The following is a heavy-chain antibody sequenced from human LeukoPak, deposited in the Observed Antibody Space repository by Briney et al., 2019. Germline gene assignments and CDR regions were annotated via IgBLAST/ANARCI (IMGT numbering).Heavy chain of an antibody. CDR1: GXSFTSYC. CDR2: IYPGDSDT. CDR3: ARPYGAAYNWFDP. Sequence: GESLKISCKGSGXSFTSYCIGWVRQMPGKGLEWMGIIYPGDSDTRYSPSFQGQVTISADKSISTAYLQWSSLKASDTAMYYCARPYGAAYNWFDPWGQGTLVTVSS. J-gene: IGHJ5*02. V-gene: IGHV5-51*01. D-gene: IGHD4-17*01.